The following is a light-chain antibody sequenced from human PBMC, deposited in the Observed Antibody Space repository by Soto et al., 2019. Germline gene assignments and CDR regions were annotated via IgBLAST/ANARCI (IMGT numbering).Light chain of an antibody. CDR1: SSDIGYYNY. CDR2: DVT. CDR3: SSYTSSNTYV. J-gene: IGLJ1*01. Sequence: QSALTQPASVSGSPGQSITISCTGTSSDIGYYNYVSWYQQHPGKAPKLMIYDVTNRPSGVSNRFSGSKSGNTASLTISGLQAEDEADYYCSSYTSSNTYVFGAGTKLTVL. V-gene: IGLV2-14*01.